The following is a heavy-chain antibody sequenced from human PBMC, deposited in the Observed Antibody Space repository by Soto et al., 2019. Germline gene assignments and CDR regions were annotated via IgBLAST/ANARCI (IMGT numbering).Heavy chain of an antibody. D-gene: IGHD3-10*01. J-gene: IGHJ6*03. Sequence: QVQLQESGPGLVKPSETLSLTCTVSGGSISSYYWSWIRQPPGKGLEWIGYIYYSGSTNYNPSLKSRVTISVDTSKNQFSLKLSSVTAADTAVYYCARHLSGSGSYFYYYYYMDVWGKGTTVTVSS. V-gene: IGHV4-59*08. CDR1: GGSISSYY. CDR3: ARHLSGSGSYFYYYYYMDV. CDR2: IYYSGST.